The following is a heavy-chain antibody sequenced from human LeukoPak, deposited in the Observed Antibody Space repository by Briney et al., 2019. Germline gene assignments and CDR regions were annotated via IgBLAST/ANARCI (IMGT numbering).Heavy chain of an antibody. CDR2: ISGYNGNT. V-gene: IGHV1-18*01. Sequence: ASVKVSCTASGYTFTSYAISWVRQAPGQGLEWMGWISGYNGNTKYAQKAQGRVTMTTDTSTSTAYMELRSLRSDDTAVYYCARGYSYGSDYYYGMGVWGQGTTVTVSS. CDR3: ARGYSYGSDYYYGMGV. J-gene: IGHJ6*02. CDR1: GYTFTSYA. D-gene: IGHD5-18*01.